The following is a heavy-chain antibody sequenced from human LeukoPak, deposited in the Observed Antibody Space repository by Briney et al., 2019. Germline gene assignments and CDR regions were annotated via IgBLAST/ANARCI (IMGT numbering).Heavy chain of an antibody. CDR3: ARRYYYNLGSFPFDF. V-gene: IGHV4-34*01. CDR1: GGPFSGYF. J-gene: IGHJ4*02. D-gene: IGHD3-10*01. CDR2: IHNSGTT. Sequence: SETLSLTCAVSGGPFSGYFWSWIRQSSGKGREWIGEIHNSGTTNYNPSLNSRVTISEDTSKNQFYLNLSSVIAADTAVYYCARRYYYNLGSFPFDFWGQGTLVTVSS.